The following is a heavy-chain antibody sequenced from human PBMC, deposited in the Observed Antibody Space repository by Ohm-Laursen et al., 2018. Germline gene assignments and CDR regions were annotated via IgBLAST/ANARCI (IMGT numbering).Heavy chain of an antibody. CDR1: GGSISSYF. CDR3: ARDPSLAH. D-gene: IGHD3-16*02. Sequence: SQTLSLTCGVSGGSISSYFWSWIRQPAGKGLEWIGRIYTTGSTNYNPSLKSRVTMSVDTSKNQFSLKLSSVTAADTAVYYCARDPSLAHWGQGTLVTVSS. V-gene: IGHV4-4*07. J-gene: IGHJ4*02. CDR2: IYTTGST.